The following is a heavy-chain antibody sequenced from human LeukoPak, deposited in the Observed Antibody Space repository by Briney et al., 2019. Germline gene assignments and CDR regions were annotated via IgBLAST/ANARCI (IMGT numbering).Heavy chain of an antibody. V-gene: IGHV3-30*18. CDR2: ISYDGSNK. CDR1: GFTFSSYG. CDR3: AKDSGGPDERYYDYVWGSYPHD. D-gene: IGHD3-16*02. Sequence: GGSLRLSCAASGFTFSSYGMHWVRQAPGKGLEWVAVISYDGSNKYYADSVKGRFTISRDNSKNTLYLQMNSLRAEDTAVYYCAKDSGGPDERYYDYVWGSYPHDWGQGTLVTVSS. J-gene: IGHJ4*02.